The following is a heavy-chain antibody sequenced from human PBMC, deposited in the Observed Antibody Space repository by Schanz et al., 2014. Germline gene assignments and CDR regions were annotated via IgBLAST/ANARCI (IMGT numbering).Heavy chain of an antibody. V-gene: IGHV1-69*04. CDR3: ARDRRRYCSAASCLRDNWFDP. Sequence: QVQLVQSGAEVKKPGSSVKVSCKASGDTFSSYTISWVRQAPGQGLEWMGRIISILGIANYAQKFQGRVTITADRSTSTAYMELRSLRSDDTAVYYCARDRRRYCSAASCLRDNWFDPWGQGTLVIVSS. D-gene: IGHD2-15*01. J-gene: IGHJ5*02. CDR1: GDTFSSYT. CDR2: IISILGIA.